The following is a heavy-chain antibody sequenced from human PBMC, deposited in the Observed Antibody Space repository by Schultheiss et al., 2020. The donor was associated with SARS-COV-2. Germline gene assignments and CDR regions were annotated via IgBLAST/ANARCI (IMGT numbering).Heavy chain of an antibody. J-gene: IGHJ6*02. CDR3: ARDPTYYDILTGSYALYYYGMDV. Sequence: SQTLSLTCTVSGGSISSYYWSWIRQPPGKGLEWIGYIYYSGGTNYNPSLKSRVTISVDTSKNQFSLKLSSVTAADTAVYYCARDPTYYDILTGSYALYYYGMDVWGQGTTVTVSS. D-gene: IGHD3-9*01. CDR1: GGSISSYY. V-gene: IGHV4-59*01. CDR2: IYYSGGT.